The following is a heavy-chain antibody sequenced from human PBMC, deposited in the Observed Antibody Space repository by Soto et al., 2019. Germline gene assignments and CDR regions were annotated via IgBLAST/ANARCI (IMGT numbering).Heavy chain of an antibody. CDR2: IYYSGST. CDR1: GGSISSSSYY. J-gene: IGHJ6*02. Sequence: SETLSLTCTVSGGSISSSSYYWGCIRQPPGKGLEWIGSIYYSGSTYYNPSLKSRVTISVDTSKNQFSLKLSSVTAADTAVYYCARQGIQLWLHYYYYYGMDVWGQGTTVTVSS. CDR3: ARQGIQLWLHYYYYYGMDV. V-gene: IGHV4-39*01. D-gene: IGHD5-18*01.